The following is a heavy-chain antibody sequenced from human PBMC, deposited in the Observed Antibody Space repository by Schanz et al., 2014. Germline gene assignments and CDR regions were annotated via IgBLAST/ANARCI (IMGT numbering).Heavy chain of an antibody. D-gene: IGHD3-9*01. CDR3: AKVDRTRYYAMDV. CDR1: GYTFTSYY. V-gene: IGHV1-46*01. CDR2: INPSVGNT. J-gene: IGHJ6*02. Sequence: QVQLVQSAPEVKKPGASVKVSCEASGYTFTSYYIHWFRQAPGQGLEWMGLINPSVGNTNYAQKFRGRVTMTRDTSTSTVYMELSSLRSEDTAVYYCAKVDRTRYYAMDVWGQGTTVTVSS.